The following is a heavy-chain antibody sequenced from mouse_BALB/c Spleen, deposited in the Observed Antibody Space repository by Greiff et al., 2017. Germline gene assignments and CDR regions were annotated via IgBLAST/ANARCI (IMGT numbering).Heavy chain of an antibody. CDR3: ARDRDYAMDY. CDR1: GFTFSDYY. V-gene: IGHV5-4*02. J-gene: IGHJ4*01. CDR2: ISDGGSYT. Sequence: EVHLVESGGGLVKPGGSLKLSCAASGFTFSDYYMYWVRQTPEKRLEWVATISDGGSYTYYPDSVKGRFTISRDNAKNNLYLQMSSLKSEDTAMYYCARDRDYAMDYWGQGTSVTVSS.